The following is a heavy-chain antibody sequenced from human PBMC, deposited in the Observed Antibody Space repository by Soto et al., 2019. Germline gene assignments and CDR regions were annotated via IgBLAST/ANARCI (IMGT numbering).Heavy chain of an antibody. CDR3: ARDHIVATIVFEY. J-gene: IGHJ4*02. CDR1: GFTFSIYW. V-gene: IGHV3-7*01. CDR2: INQDGSEK. Sequence: PGGSLRLSCAASGFTFSIYWMHWVRQAPGKGLEWVANINQDGSEKYYVDSVKGRFTISRDNAENSVYLQMNTLRAEDTAVYYCARDHIVATIVFEYWGLGTLVTVSS. D-gene: IGHD5-12*01.